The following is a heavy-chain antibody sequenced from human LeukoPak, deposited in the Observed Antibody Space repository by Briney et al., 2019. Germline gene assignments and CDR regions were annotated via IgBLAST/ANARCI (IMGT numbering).Heavy chain of an antibody. J-gene: IGHJ4*02. CDR3: ARDLEMATIFYYFDY. Sequence: ASVKVSCKASGYTFTSYGISWVRQAPGQGLEWMGWISAYNGNTNYAQKLQGRVTMTTDTSTSTAYMELRSLRSDDTAVYYCARDLEMATIFYYFDYWGQGTLVTVSS. V-gene: IGHV1-18*01. CDR1: GYTFTSYG. D-gene: IGHD5-24*01. CDR2: ISAYNGNT.